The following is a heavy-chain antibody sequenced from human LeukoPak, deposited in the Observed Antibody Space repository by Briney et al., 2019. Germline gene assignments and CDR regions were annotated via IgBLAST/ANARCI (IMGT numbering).Heavy chain of an antibody. D-gene: IGHD3-10*01. Sequence: SETLSLTCAVSGGSISSGGYSWSWLRQPPGRGLEWIGYIYHSGSTYYNPSLKSRVTISVDRSKNQFSLKLSSVTAADTAVYYCARERITMVRGVREYYFDYWGQGTLVTVSS. J-gene: IGHJ4*02. CDR3: ARERITMVRGVREYYFDY. V-gene: IGHV4-30-2*01. CDR1: GGSISSGGYS. CDR2: IYHSGST.